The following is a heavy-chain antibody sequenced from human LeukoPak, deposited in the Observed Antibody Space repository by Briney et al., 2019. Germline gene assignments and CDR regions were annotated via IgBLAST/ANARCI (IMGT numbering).Heavy chain of an antibody. V-gene: IGHV3-15*01. J-gene: IGHJ4*02. D-gene: IGHD2-15*01. CDR2: IKSKTDGGTT. CDR1: GFTFRNAW. CDR3: TTAPALYKTGFCDGDTCYPS. Sequence: GGSLRLSCAASGFTFRNAWMSWVRQAPGKGLEWVGRIKSKTDGGTTDYAAPVKGRFTISRDDSEDTLYLLMNSLITEDTAVYHCTTAPALYKTGFCDGDTCYPSWGQGTLVTVSS.